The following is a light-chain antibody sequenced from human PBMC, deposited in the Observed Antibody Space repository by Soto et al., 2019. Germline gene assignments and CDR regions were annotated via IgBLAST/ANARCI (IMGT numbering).Light chain of an antibody. CDR2: EVS. CDR3: SAYAGSPYLYV. V-gene: IGLV2-8*01. J-gene: IGLJ1*01. Sequence: QPALTQPPSASGSPGQSVTISCTGTSFDVGGYNYVSWYQQHPGKAPQVLMYEVSKRPSGVPDRFSGSKSGNTASLTVSGLQAEDEADYYCSAYAGSPYLYVFGSGTKVTVL. CDR1: SFDVGGYNY.